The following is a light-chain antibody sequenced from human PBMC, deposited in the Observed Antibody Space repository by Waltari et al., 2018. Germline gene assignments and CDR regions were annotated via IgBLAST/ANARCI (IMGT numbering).Light chain of an antibody. CDR3: SSYTTSNTLV. Sequence: QSALTQPASVSGSPGQSITIPCTGTSSDVGGYTYVSWYQQHPGKAPKLMIYDVSNRPSGVSNRFSGSKSGNTASLTISGLQAEDEADYYCSSYTTSNTLVFGTGTNVIVL. J-gene: IGLJ1*01. CDR2: DVS. V-gene: IGLV2-14*03. CDR1: SSDVGGYTY.